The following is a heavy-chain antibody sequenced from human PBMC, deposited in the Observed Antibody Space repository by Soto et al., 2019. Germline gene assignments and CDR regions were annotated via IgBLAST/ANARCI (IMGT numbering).Heavy chain of an antibody. CDR2: ISYDGSNK. CDR3: AKGFIAAAGTFDY. V-gene: IGHV3-30*18. Sequence: QPGGSLRLSCAASGFTFSSYGMHWVRQAPGKGLEWVAVISYDGSNKYYADSVKGRFTISRDNSKNTLYLQMNSLRAEDTAVYYCAKGFIAAAGTFDYWGQGTLVTVSS. CDR1: GFTFSSYG. D-gene: IGHD6-13*01. J-gene: IGHJ4*02.